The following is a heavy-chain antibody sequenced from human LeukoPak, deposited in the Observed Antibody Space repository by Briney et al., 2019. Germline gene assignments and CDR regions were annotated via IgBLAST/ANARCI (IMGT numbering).Heavy chain of an antibody. V-gene: IGHV3-48*02. J-gene: IGHJ4*02. CDR3: ARGVGYYGSGSYYKFDS. CDR2: ISSGSSTI. D-gene: IGHD3-10*01. CDR1: GFTFSSYS. Sequence: AGSLTVSCAASGFTFSSYSMNWVRQAPGKGLEWISYISSGSSTIFYADSVKGRFTISRDNAKNSLYLQMNTLRDEDTAIYYCARGVGYYGSGSYYKFDSWGQGTLVSVSS.